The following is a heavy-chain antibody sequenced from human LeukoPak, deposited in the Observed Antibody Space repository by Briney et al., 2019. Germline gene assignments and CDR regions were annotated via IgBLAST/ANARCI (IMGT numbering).Heavy chain of an antibody. V-gene: IGHV1-69*06. CDR2: IIPIFGTA. J-gene: IGHJ3*02. CDR3: ARDKGGYSGYDSDAFDI. Sequence: ASVKVSCKASGGTFSSYAISWVRQAPGQGLEWMGGIIPIFGTANYAQKFQGRVTITADKSTSTAYMELSSLRSEDTALYYCARDKGGYSGYDSDAFDIWGQGTMVTVSS. CDR1: GGTFSSYA. D-gene: IGHD5-12*01.